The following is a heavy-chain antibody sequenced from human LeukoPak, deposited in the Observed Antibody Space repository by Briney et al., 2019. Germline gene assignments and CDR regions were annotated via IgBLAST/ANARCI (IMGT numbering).Heavy chain of an antibody. CDR2: MNPNSGNT. Sequence: ASVKVSCKASGYTFTSYDINWVRQATGQGLEWMGWMNPNSGNTGYAQKFQGRVTMTRNTSISTAYMELSSLRSEDTAVYYCARAPYDFWSGYWVHYYYYYYMDVWGKGTTVTVSS. CDR3: ARAPYDFWSGYWVHYYYYYYMDV. V-gene: IGHV1-8*01. CDR1: GYTFTSYD. D-gene: IGHD3-3*01. J-gene: IGHJ6*03.